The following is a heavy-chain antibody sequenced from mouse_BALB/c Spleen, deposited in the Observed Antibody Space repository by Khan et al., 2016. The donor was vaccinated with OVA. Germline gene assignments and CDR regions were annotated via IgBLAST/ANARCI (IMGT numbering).Heavy chain of an antibody. CDR3: ATLYGSPFTY. D-gene: IGHD2-1*01. J-gene: IGHJ3*01. Sequence: VQLQQSGAELAKPGASVKLSCTASGFNIKDTYIHWVKERPEQGPEWIGRIDPANGDTKYDPKFQGKATITADTSSNTAYLQLSSLTSEDTAVYYCATLYGSPFTYWGQGTLVTVSA. CDR2: IDPANGDT. V-gene: IGHV14-3*02. CDR1: GFNIKDTY.